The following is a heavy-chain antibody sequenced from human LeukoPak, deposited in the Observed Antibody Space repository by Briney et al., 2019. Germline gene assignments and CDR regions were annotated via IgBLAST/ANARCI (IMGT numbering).Heavy chain of an antibody. CDR2: IFYSGRT. V-gene: IGHV4-59*08. CDR3: ARRTTVDPYYYYGLDV. D-gene: IGHD4-11*01. CDR1: GGSCSSFY. Sequence: SETLSLTCTVSGGSCSSFYWSLIRQPPGKGLEWIGYIFYSGRTNYNPSLKSRVTISVDTSKNQVSLKLSSVTAADTAVYYCARRTTVDPYYYYGLDVWGQGTTVTVSS. J-gene: IGHJ6*02.